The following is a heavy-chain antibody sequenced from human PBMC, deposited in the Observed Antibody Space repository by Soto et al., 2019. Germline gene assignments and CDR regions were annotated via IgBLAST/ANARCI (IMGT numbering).Heavy chain of an antibody. CDR2: ISPYTGNT. V-gene: IGHV1-18*01. Sequence: QVQLVQSGDEVKKPGSSVKVSCKASGYIFVNSGIAWVRQAPGQGLEWMGWISPYTGNTNSATKVQGRLTMTTDTSTSTAYMDLGSLTSDDTAVYYCVMVDNYVTPTPQDVWGQGTTVTVSS. D-gene: IGHD3-16*01. CDR3: VMVDNYVTPTPQDV. J-gene: IGHJ6*02. CDR1: GYIFVNSG.